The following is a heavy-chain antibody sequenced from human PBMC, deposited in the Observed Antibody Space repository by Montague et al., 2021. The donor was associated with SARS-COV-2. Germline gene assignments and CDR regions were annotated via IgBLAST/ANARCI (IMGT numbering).Heavy chain of an antibody. D-gene: IGHD6-13*01. CDR2: IYYGGNN. Sequence: SETLSLTCTVFGGSITSSTYYWGWIRQPPGKGLEWIVSIYYGGNNFYNSSLKSRVAISVDTSKNHFSLKLSSVTAADTAVYYCARTAGSDDAFDVWGQGTMVTVYS. V-gene: IGHV4-39*02. CDR1: GGSITSSTYY. J-gene: IGHJ3*01. CDR3: ARTAGSDDAFDV.